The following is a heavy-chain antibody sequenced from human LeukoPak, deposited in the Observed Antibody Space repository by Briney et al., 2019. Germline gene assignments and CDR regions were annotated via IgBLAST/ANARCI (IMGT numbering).Heavy chain of an antibody. V-gene: IGHV3-30*02. D-gene: IGHD2-21*01. CDR1: GFTFSNYG. CDR3: AKDICGGDCYPHGGY. Sequence: GGSLRLSCAASGFTFSNYGMHWVRQVPGKGLEWVAFIPYYGSNKYYADSLKGRFTISRDNSKNTLYLEMNSLRAEDTAIYYCAKDICGGDCYPHGGYWGQGTLVTVSS. CDR2: IPYYGSNK. J-gene: IGHJ4*02.